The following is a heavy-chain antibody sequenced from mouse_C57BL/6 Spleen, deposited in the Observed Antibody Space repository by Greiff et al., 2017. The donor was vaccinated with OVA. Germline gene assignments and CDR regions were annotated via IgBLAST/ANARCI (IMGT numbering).Heavy chain of an antibody. CDR1: GYTFTDYY. J-gene: IGHJ1*03. V-gene: IGHV1-19*01. D-gene: IGHD2-1*01. CDR2: INPYNGGT. Sequence: EVQLQQSGPVLVKPGASVKMSCKASGYTFTDYYMNWVKQSHGKSLEWIGVINPYNGGTSYNQKFKGKATLTVDKSSSTAYMKLNSLTSEDSAVYYGARSRLGGNYWYFDVWGTGTTVTVSS. CDR3: ARSRLGGNYWYFDV.